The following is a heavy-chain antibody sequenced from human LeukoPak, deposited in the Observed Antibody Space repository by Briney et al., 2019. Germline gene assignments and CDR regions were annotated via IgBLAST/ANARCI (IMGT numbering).Heavy chain of an antibody. CDR2: ISTYNGNS. CDR1: GYTFTNCG. V-gene: IGHV1-18*01. J-gene: IGHJ3*02. D-gene: IGHD3-10*01. Sequence: ASVKVSCKASGYTFTNCGISWVRQAPGQGLEWMGWISTYNGNSNYAQKLQDRVTMTTDTPTTTAYMDLRSPRSDDTAVYYCARDYYYGSGSSDAFDIWGQGTTVTVSS. CDR3: ARDYYYGSGSSDAFDI.